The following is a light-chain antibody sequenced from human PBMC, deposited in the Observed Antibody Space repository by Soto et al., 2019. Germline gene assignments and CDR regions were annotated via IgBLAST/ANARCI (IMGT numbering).Light chain of an antibody. CDR3: GAWDNSLTGGV. CDR1: SSNIWNNY. V-gene: IGLV1-51*02. CDR2: ENY. Sequence: QSVLTQPPSVSAAPGQTVTISCSGSSSNIWNNYVSWYQQLPGAAPKLLIYENYERPSGIPDRFSGSKSGTSATLDITGLQTGDEADYYCGAWDNSLTGGVFGGGTKLTVL. J-gene: IGLJ2*01.